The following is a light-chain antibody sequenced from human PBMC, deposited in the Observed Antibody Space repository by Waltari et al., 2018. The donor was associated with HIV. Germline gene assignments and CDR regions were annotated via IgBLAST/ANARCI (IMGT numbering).Light chain of an antibody. Sequence: DIVMTQSPLSLSVTPGEPASISCRSNQSLLHSNGYTCLDWYLQKPGQSPQVLIYLGSNRASGVPDRVSGSGSGAEFILKISRVEAEDIGIYYCMQTLQSPWTFGQGTKVEVK. CDR3: MQTLQSPWT. CDR1: QSLLHSNGYTC. CDR2: LGS. V-gene: IGKV2-28*01. J-gene: IGKJ1*01.